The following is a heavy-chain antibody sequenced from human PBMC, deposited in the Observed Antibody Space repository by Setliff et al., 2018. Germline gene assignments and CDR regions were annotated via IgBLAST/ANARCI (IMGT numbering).Heavy chain of an antibody. CDR3: ARAQSWSGGPYYFDN. Sequence: ASVKVSCKASRYTFTSYDINWARQATGQGLEWMGWMNPNSGNTGYAQKFQGRVTMTRNTSISTAYMDLSSLRFEDTAVYYCARAQSWSGGPYYFDNWGQGTLVTVSS. J-gene: IGHJ4*02. V-gene: IGHV1-8*02. CDR2: MNPNSGNT. CDR1: RYTFTSYD. D-gene: IGHD3-3*01.